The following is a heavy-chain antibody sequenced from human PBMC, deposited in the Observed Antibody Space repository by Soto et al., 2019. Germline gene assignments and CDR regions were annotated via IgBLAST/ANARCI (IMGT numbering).Heavy chain of an antibody. CDR1: GGSISSGGYY. D-gene: IGHD4-17*01. V-gene: IGHV4-31*03. CDR3: ARLRRWASFDY. CDR2: IYYSGST. Sequence: PSETLSLTCTVSGGSISSGGYYWSWIRQHPGKGLEWIGYIYYSGSTYYNPSLKSRVTISVDTSKNQFSLKLSSVTAADTAVYYCARLRRWASFDYWGQGTLVTVSS. J-gene: IGHJ4*02.